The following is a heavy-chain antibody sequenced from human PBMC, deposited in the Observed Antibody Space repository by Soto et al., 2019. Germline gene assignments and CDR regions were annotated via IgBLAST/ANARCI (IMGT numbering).Heavy chain of an antibody. CDR1: GFTFSSYA. CDR2: MSGSGGST. J-gene: IGHJ4*02. Sequence: TVGSLRLSCAASGFTFSSYAMSWVRQAPGKGLEWVSAMSGSGGSTYYADSVKGRFTISRDNSKNTLYLQMNSVRAEDTAVYYCAKTSRYYYDSSGYPRSHFDYWGQGTLVTVSS. CDR3: AKTSRYYYDSSGYPRSHFDY. D-gene: IGHD3-22*01. V-gene: IGHV3-23*01.